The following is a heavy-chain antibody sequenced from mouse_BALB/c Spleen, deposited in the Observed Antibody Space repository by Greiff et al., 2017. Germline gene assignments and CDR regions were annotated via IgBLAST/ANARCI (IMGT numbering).Heavy chain of an antibody. CDR1: GFTFSSYA. CDR2: ISSGGST. V-gene: IGHV5-6-5*01. J-gene: IGHJ4*01. CDR3: ARSDYDDYYAMDY. Sequence: EVKLQESGGGLVKPGGSLKLSCAASGFTFSSYAMSWVRQTPEKRLEWVASISSGGSTYYPDSVKGRFTISRDNARNILYLQMSSLRSEDTAMYYCARSDYDDYYAMDYWGQGTSVTVSS. D-gene: IGHD2-4*01.